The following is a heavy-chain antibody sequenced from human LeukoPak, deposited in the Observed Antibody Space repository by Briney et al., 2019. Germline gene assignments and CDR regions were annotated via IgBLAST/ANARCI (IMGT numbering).Heavy chain of an antibody. D-gene: IGHD3-22*01. CDR1: GFTFDDYA. V-gene: IGHV3-9*01. Sequence: GGSLRLSCAASGFTFDDYAMHWVRQAPGKGLEWVSGISWNSGSIGYADSVKGRFTISRDNAKNSLYLQMNSLRAEDTALYYCAKDQRYDSSGYSLDYWGQGTLVTVSS. J-gene: IGHJ4*02. CDR2: ISWNSGSI. CDR3: AKDQRYDSSGYSLDY.